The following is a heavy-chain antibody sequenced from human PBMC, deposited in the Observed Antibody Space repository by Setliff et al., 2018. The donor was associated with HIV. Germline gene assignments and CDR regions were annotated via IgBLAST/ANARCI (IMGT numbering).Heavy chain of an antibody. J-gene: IGHJ4*02. CDR2: ISSSSSYI. Sequence: GESLKISCAASGFTFSSYSMNWVRQAPGKGLEWVSSISSSSSYIYYADSVKGRFSISRDNAKNSLYLQMNSLRAEDTAVYYCARIPPITMVRGDPFDYWGQGILVTVSS. D-gene: IGHD3-10*01. CDR3: ARIPPITMVRGDPFDY. CDR1: GFTFSSYS. V-gene: IGHV3-21*01.